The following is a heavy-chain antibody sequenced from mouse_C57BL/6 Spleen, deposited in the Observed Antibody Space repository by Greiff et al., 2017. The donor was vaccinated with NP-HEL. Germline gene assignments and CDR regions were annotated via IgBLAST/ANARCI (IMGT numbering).Heavy chain of an antibody. J-gene: IGHJ2*01. Sequence: VQLQQPGAELVMPGASVKLSCKASGYTFTSYWMHWVKQRPGQGLEWIGEIDPSDSYTNYNQKFKGKSTLTVDKSSSTAYMQLSSLTSEDSAVYYCARGAAKDHYFDYWGQGTTLTVSS. D-gene: IGHD6-1*01. CDR1: GYTFTSYW. CDR3: ARGAAKDHYFDY. V-gene: IGHV1-69*01. CDR2: IDPSDSYT.